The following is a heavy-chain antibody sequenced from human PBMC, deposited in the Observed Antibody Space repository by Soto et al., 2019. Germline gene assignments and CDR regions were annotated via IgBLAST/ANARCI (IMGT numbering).Heavy chain of an antibody. CDR1: GFTFSSYA. J-gene: IGHJ6*03. CDR3: ARDQFHCIGGSCYENYYYYYYMDV. V-gene: IGHV3-64*01. Sequence: GGSLRLSCAASGFTFSSYAKHWVRQAPGKRLEYVSAISSNGGSTYYANSVKGRYTISRDNSKNTLYLKMGSLRAEDMAVYYCARDQFHCIGGSCYENYYYYYYMDVWGKGTTVTVSS. D-gene: IGHD2-15*01. CDR2: ISSNGGST.